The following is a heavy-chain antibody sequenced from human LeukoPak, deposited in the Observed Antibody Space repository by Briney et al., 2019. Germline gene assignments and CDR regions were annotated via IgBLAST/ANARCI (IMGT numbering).Heavy chain of an antibody. Sequence: SETLSHTCTHPLGSLSSSRYYCGSIRQPPGKGLEWLGSIYYSGSTYYNPSLKSQVTISVDTSRNQFSLKLSSVTAAATAVNSYALDGEEYYDTPSLFDPWGQGTLVTVSS. CDR1: LGSLSSSRYY. J-gene: IGHJ5*02. V-gene: IGHV4-39*01. CDR3: ALDGEEYYDTPSLFDP. D-gene: IGHD3-9*01. CDR2: IYYSGST.